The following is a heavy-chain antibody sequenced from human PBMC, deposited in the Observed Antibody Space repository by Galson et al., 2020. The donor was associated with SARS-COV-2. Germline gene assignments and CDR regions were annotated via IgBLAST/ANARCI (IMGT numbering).Heavy chain of an antibody. D-gene: IGHD6-25*01. CDR3: AKDPIAAASYAFDI. CDR1: GFTFDDYG. Sequence: GESLKISCAASGFTFDDYGMHWVRQSPGKGLEWVAAILYDGSNQWYADSVKGRFTISRDNSKNTLFLHVNSLTPEDTAVYYCAKDPIAAASYAFDIWGQGTMVTVSS. V-gene: IGHV3-30*18. J-gene: IGHJ3*02. CDR2: ILYDGSNQ.